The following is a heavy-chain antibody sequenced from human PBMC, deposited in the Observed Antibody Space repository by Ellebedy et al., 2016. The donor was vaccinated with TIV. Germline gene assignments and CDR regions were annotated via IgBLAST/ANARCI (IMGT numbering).Heavy chain of an antibody. J-gene: IGHJ4*02. Sequence: GESLKISCAAAGFTFGSFDMHWVRQATGKGLEWVSSITTAGDTYYRDSVKGRFTIYRENAKNSVYLQMSSLRAGDTAVYYCVRATGTRYSSNWHDIDYWGQGTLVTVSS. CDR3: VRATGTRYSSNWHDIDY. CDR2: ITTAGDT. V-gene: IGHV3-13*01. D-gene: IGHD6-13*01. CDR1: GFTFGSFD.